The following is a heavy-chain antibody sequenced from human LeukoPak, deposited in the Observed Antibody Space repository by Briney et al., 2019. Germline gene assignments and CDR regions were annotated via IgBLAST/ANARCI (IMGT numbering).Heavy chain of an antibody. CDR1: GYMFTNYA. J-gene: IGHJ6*02. V-gene: IGHV1-3*01. D-gene: IGHD1-1*01. CDR2: INPGNGDT. Sequence: ASAKVSCKASGYMFTNYAVQWVRQAPGQRLEWLGWINPGNGDTRYSQKFQGRVTITGDTPATTVYMELNSLTAEDTAVYYCSRDRWHCRVNCDSVYYYSLDVWGQGTTVAVSS. CDR3: SRDRWHCRVNCDSVYYYSLDV.